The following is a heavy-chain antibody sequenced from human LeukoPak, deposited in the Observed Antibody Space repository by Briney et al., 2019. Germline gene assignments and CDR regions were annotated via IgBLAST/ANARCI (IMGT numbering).Heavy chain of an antibody. CDR1: GGSISSSSYY. D-gene: IGHD3-10*01. CDR2: IYYSGST. J-gene: IGHJ4*02. Sequence: SETLSLTCTVSGGSISSSSYYWDWIRQPPGKGLEWIGSIYYSGSTYYNPSLKSRVTISVDTSKNQFSLKLSSVTAADTAVYYCALTGSGTGDFDYWGQGTLVTVSS. CDR3: ALTGSGTGDFDY. V-gene: IGHV4-39*07.